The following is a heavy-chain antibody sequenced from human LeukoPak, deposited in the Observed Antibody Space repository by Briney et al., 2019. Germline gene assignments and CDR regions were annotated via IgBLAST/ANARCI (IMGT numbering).Heavy chain of an antibody. Sequence: GGSLRISCAASGFTFSSYAMSWVRQAPGKGLEWVSVIYSGGSTYYADSVKGRFTISRDNSKNTLYLQMNSLRAEDTAVYYCAKDGSPGYSSSWYDYWGQGTLVTVSS. D-gene: IGHD6-13*01. V-gene: IGHV3-23*03. CDR3: AKDGSPGYSSSWYDY. J-gene: IGHJ4*02. CDR1: GFTFSSYA. CDR2: IYSGGST.